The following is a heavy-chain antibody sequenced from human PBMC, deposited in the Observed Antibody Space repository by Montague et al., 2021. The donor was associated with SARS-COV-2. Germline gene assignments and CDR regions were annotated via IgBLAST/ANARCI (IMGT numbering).Heavy chain of an antibody. D-gene: IGHD2-15*01. V-gene: IGHV3-23*01. CDR1: GFPFSQYP. CDR2: IGARGDST. Sequence: SRRLSCAASGFPFSQYPMHWVRQAPGKGLEWVSSIGARGDSTYYADSVKGRFTVSRDNSKSTLYLQMNSLRREDTAVYYCASAYILNKWYEAYWGQGTLVTVSS. CDR3: ASAYILNKWYEAY. J-gene: IGHJ4*02.